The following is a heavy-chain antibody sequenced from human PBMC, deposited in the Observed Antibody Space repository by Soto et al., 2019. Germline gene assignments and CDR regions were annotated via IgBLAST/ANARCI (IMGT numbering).Heavy chain of an antibody. CDR3: ARDASSGYHRQRGTFDI. D-gene: IGHD3-22*01. Sequence: QVQLVESGGGLVKPGGSLRLSCAASGFTFSDYYMSWIRRAPGKGLEWVSYISSSGSTIYYADSVKGRFTISRDNAKNSLYLQMNSLRAEDTAVYYCARDASSGYHRQRGTFDIWGQGTMVTVSS. CDR2: ISSSGSTI. V-gene: IGHV3-11*01. J-gene: IGHJ3*02. CDR1: GFTFSDYY.